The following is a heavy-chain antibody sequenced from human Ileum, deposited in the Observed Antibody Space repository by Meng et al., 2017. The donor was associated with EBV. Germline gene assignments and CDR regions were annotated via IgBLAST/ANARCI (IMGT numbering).Heavy chain of an antibody. CDR2: IYYSGST. D-gene: IGHD2-15*01. CDR3: ARGGWSLDY. Sequence: VQLQGSGPGLVKPSETLSLTGTVSGGSISSYYWSWIRQPPGKGLEWIGYIYYSGSTNYNPSRKSRVTISVDTSKNQFSLNLSSVTAADTAVYYCARGGWSLDYWGQGTLVTVSS. J-gene: IGHJ4*02. CDR1: GGSISSYY. V-gene: IGHV4-59*08.